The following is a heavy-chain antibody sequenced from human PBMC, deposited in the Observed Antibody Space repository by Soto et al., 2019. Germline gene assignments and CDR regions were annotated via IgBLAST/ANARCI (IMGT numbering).Heavy chain of an antibody. CDR1: GFTFSPYG. J-gene: IGHJ6*03. Sequence: GGSLRLSCVASGFTFSPYGMHWVRQAPGKGLEWVAFIWFDGSNKYYADSVKGRFTISRDNSKNTLYLQMSSLRAEDTAVYYCARAPVFVVPAANHYYYFYMDVWGKGTTVTVSS. V-gene: IGHV3-33*01. CDR3: ARAPVFVVPAANHYYYFYMDV. D-gene: IGHD2-2*01. CDR2: IWFDGSNK.